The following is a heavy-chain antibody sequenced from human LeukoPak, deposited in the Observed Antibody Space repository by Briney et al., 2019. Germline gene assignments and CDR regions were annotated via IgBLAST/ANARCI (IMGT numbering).Heavy chain of an antibody. CDR1: GYTFTSYD. V-gene: IGHV1-8*03. CDR3: ARGAGVRARNWFDP. Sequence: GASVKVSCKASGYTFTSYDINWVRQATGQGLEWMGWMNPNSGNTGYAQKFQGRVTITRNTSISTAYMELSSLRSEDTAVYYCARGAGVRARNWFDPWGQRTLVTVSS. CDR2: MNPNSGNT. J-gene: IGHJ5*02. D-gene: IGHD3-3*01.